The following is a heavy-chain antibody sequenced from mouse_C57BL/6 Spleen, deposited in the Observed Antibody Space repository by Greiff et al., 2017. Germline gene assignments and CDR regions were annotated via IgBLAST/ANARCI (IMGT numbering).Heavy chain of an antibody. V-gene: IGHV1-53*01. J-gene: IGHJ3*01. CDR1: GYTFTSYW. Sequence: QVQLQQPGTELVKPGASVKLSCKASGYTFTSYWMHWVKQRPGQGLEWIGNINPSNGGTNYNEKLKSKATLTVDKSSSTAYMKLSSLTSEDSAVYYCARIYSTDDNYDWSWFAYWGQGTLVTVSA. D-gene: IGHD2-12*01. CDR2: INPSNGGT. CDR3: ARIYSTDDNYDWSWFAY.